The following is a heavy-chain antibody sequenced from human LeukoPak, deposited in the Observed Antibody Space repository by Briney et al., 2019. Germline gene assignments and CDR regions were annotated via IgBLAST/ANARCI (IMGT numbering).Heavy chain of an antibody. V-gene: IGHV3-21*01. D-gene: IGHD3-22*01. CDR2: ISSSGSHM. CDR1: GFTFSSYS. CDR3: ARAYYYDVSVTPDY. Sequence: GGSLRLSCAASGFTFSSYSMNWVRQAPGKGLEWVSSISSSGSHMYYADSVKGRFTISRDNAKNSLYLQMNSLRAEDTAVYYCARAYYYDVSVTPDYWGQGTLVTVSS. J-gene: IGHJ4*02.